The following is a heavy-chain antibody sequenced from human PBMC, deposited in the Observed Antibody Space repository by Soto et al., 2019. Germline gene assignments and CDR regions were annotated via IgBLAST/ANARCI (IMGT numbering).Heavy chain of an antibody. D-gene: IGHD2-15*01. J-gene: IGHJ5*02. CDR3: ARDLKEYCSDGKCNWFDP. Sequence: SETLSLTCTVSGASITTYYWSWIRQPPGKGLEWIGYISYSGSTDYNPSLKSRVTISFDASKNQISLQVRSATAADAAVYYCARDLKEYCSDGKCNWFDPWGQGALVTSPQ. V-gene: IGHV4-59*01. CDR1: GASITTYY. CDR2: ISYSGST.